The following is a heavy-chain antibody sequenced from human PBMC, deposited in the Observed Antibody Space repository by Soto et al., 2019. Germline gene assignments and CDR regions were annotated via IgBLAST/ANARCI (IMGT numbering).Heavy chain of an antibody. CDR1: GFTFSSYS. CDR2: ISSSSSYI. Sequence: GGSLRLSCAASGFTFSSYSMNWVRQAPGKGLEWVSSISSSSSYIYYADSVKGRFTISRDNAKNSLYLQMNSLRAEDTAVYYCASWDCSGGSCYSHAFDIWGQGTMVTVSS. D-gene: IGHD2-15*01. J-gene: IGHJ3*02. CDR3: ASWDCSGGSCYSHAFDI. V-gene: IGHV3-21*01.